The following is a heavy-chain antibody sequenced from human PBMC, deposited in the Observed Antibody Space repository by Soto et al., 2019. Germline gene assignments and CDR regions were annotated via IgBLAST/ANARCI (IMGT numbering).Heavy chain of an antibody. J-gene: IGHJ5*02. Sequence: ETLSLTCAVYGGSFSVYYWSWIRQPPGKGLEWIGEINHSGSTNYNPSLKSRVTISVDTSKNQFSLKLSSVTAADTAVYYCARAGRIAARRHWFDPWGQGTLVTRLL. CDR3: ARAGRIAARRHWFDP. D-gene: IGHD6-6*01. V-gene: IGHV4-34*01. CDR2: INHSGST. CDR1: GGSFSVYY.